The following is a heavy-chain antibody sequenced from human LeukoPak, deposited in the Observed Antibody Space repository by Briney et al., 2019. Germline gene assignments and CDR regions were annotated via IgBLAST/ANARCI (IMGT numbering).Heavy chain of an antibody. CDR1: RFTFSTYW. CDR2: INQDGSEK. D-gene: IGHD3-10*01. J-gene: IGHJ4*02. CDR3: ARDRVNYVDY. Sequence: GGSLRLSCAASRFTFSTYWMSWVRQAPGKGLEGVANINQDGSEKSYVDSVKGRFTISRDNAKKSLYLQMNSLRAEDTAVYYCARDRVNYVDYWRQGTLVTVSS. V-gene: IGHV3-7*01.